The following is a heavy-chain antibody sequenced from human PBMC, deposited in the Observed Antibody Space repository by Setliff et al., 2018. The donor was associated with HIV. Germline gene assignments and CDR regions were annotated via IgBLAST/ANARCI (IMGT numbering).Heavy chain of an antibody. J-gene: IGHJ4*02. V-gene: IGHV4-4*07. D-gene: IGHD3-10*01. CDR2: IFTSGTI. Sequence: PSETLSLTCSVSGDSISRHNWSWIRRPAGKGLEWIGRIFTSGTINTNLSLRSRVTMSVDTSKNRIYLKMNSVTAADTAVYYCARTQGHKLVSGSYYAFDSWGQGTLVTVSS. CDR1: GDSISRHN. CDR3: ARTQGHKLVSGSYYAFDS.